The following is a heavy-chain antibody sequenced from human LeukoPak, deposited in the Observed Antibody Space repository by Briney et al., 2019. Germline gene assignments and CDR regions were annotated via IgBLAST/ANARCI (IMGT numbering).Heavy chain of an antibody. CDR2: IKSKTDGGTT. V-gene: IGHV3-15*01. CDR1: GFTFSNAW. CDR3: TTGGERYFNWYPHPDY. D-gene: IGHD3-9*01. J-gene: IGHJ4*02. Sequence: GGSLRLSCAASGFTFSNAWMSWVRQAPGKGLEWVGRIKSKTDGGTTDYAAPVKGRFTISRDDSKNTLYLQMNSLKTEDKAVYYCTTGGERYFNWYPHPDYGGQGTLVTVSS.